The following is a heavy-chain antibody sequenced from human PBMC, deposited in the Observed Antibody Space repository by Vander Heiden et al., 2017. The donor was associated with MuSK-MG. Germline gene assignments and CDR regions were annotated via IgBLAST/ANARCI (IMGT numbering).Heavy chain of an antibody. V-gene: IGHV7-4-1*02. J-gene: IGHJ5*02. Sequence: QVQLVQSGSELKKPGASVKVSCKASGYTFTSYAMNWVRQAPGQGLEWMGWINTNTGNPTYAQGFTGRVVFSLDTSVSTAYLQISSLKAEETAVYYCAREGYCRSTSCYGWFDPWGQGTLVTVSS. CDR3: AREGYCRSTSCYGWFDP. CDR2: INTNTGNP. CDR1: GYTFTSYA. D-gene: IGHD2-2*01.